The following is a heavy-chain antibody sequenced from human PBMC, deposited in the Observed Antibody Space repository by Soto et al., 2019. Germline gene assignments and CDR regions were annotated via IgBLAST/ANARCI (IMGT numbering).Heavy chain of an antibody. CDR1: GGSISSSRYY. Sequence: PSETLSLTCTVSGGSISSSRYYWGWIRQPPGKGLEWIGSVFYSGTTFYHPSLKSRVTISVDTSKNQFSLKLTSVTAADTAVYYCARRMESFYYFWSGSAAFDIWGQGTMVTVSS. J-gene: IGHJ3*02. V-gene: IGHV4-39*01. CDR2: VFYSGTT. D-gene: IGHD3-3*01. CDR3: ARRMESFYYFWSGSAAFDI.